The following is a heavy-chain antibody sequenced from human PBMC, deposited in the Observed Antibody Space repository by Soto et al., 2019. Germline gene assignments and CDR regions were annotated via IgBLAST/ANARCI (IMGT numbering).Heavy chain of an antibody. D-gene: IGHD5-18*01. V-gene: IGHV4-30-4*01. CDR1: GGSISSGDYV. J-gene: IGHJ4*02. Sequence: LSLTCTVSGGSISSGDYVWSWIRQPPGKGLEWIGYTYYSGSTYYNPSLKSRVTISVDTSKNQFSLKLSSVTAADTAVYYCARGDTAMVIGYWGQGTLVTVSS. CDR2: TYYSGST. CDR3: ARGDTAMVIGY.